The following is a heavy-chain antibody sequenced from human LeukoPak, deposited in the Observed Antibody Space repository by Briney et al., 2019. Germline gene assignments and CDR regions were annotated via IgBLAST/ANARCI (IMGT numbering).Heavy chain of an antibody. CDR3: ARASRRLRTFDY. D-gene: IGHD4-17*01. CDR2: INPSGGST. V-gene: IGHV1-46*01. CDR1: GYTFTSYY. Sequence: ASVKVSCKASGYTFTSYYMHWVRQAPGQGLEWMGIINPSGGSTSYAQRFQGRVTMTRDTSTSTVYMELSSLRSEDTAVYYCARASRRLRTFDYWGQGTLVTVSS. J-gene: IGHJ4*02.